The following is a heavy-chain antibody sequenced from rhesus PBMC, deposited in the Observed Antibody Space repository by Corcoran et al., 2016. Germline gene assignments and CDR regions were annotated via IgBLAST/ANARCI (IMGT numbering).Heavy chain of an antibody. V-gene: IGHV2-95*01. CDR2: LSWTDSK. J-gene: IGHJ4*01. D-gene: IGHD6-25*01. Sequence: QVTLTESGPAAVTPTQPLTLACTLSGLSISTAGTGMGWGRQPPGKAPEWRAMLSWTDSKHDSPSRNSRLPISKATSNSQGVLTMTNMDPVDTATAYWSCAPHCRAGGCHIAAAADFDYWGQGVLVTGSS. CDR1: GLSISTAGTG. CDR3: SCAPHCRAGGCHIAAAADFDY.